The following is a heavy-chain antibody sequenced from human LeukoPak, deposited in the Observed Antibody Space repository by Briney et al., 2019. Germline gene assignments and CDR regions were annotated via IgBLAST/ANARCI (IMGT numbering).Heavy chain of an antibody. CDR3: ARLRGGYSSGDLDY. J-gene: IGHJ4*02. V-gene: IGHV5-51*01. Sequence: GESLKISCKGFGYSFTTYWIAGVRQMPGKGLEWMGIIYPGDSETRYSPSFQGQVTISADKSISTAYLQWSSLKASDTAMYFCARLRGGYSSGDLDYWGQGALVTVSS. D-gene: IGHD6-19*01. CDR1: GYSFTTYW. CDR2: IYPGDSET.